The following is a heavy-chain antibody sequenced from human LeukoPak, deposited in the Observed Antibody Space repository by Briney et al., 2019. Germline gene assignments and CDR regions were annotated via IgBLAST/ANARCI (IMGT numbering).Heavy chain of an antibody. J-gene: IGHJ4*02. Sequence: GGSLRLSCAASGFTFNYAWMNWVRQAPGKGLEWVGRIKTNTDGGTADYPAPVKGRFTISRDDSKNTLYLQMNSLRAEDTAVYYCAKDHRGLDYWGQGTLVTVSS. D-gene: IGHD5-12*01. V-gene: IGHV3-15*01. CDR1: GFTFNYAW. CDR2: IKTNTDGGTA. CDR3: AKDHRGLDY.